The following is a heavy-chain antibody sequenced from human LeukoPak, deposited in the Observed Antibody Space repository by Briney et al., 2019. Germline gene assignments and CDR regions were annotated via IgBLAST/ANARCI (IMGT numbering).Heavy chain of an antibody. J-gene: IGHJ4*02. V-gene: IGHV3-21*04. CDR2: ISSSSSYI. CDR1: GFTFSSYS. Sequence: GGSLRLSCAASGFTFSSYSMNWVRQAPGKGLEWVSSISSSSSYIYYADSVKGRFTISRDNAKNTLYLQMNSLRAEDTAVYYCAKDGYDYVWGSYRPDYWGQGTLVTVSS. CDR3: AKDGYDYVWGSYRPDY. D-gene: IGHD3-16*02.